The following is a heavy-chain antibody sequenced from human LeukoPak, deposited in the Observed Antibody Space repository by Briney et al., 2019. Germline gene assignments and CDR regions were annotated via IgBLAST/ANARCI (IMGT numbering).Heavy chain of an antibody. J-gene: IGHJ6*02. CDR2: IYSGGST. D-gene: IGHD6-6*01. Sequence: GGSLRLSCAASGFTVSSNYMSWVRQAPGKGLEWVSVIYSGGSTYYADFVKGRFIIARDNSKNTLYLQMNSLRAEDTAVYYCARASDYYYYGMDVWGQGTTVTVSS. CDR1: GFTVSSNY. V-gene: IGHV3-53*01. CDR3: ARASDYYYYGMDV.